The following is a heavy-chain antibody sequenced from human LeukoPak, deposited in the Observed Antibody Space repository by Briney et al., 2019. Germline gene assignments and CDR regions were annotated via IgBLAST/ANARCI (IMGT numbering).Heavy chain of an antibody. Sequence: QSGGSLRLSCAASGFTVSSNYMSWVRQAPGKGLEWVTGISGSGDSTYYADSVKGRFTISRDNSKNTLYLQMNSLRGEDTAVYYCASEVVVTTTRAFDIWGQGTMVTVSS. J-gene: IGHJ3*02. D-gene: IGHD2-15*01. CDR1: GFTVSSNY. CDR3: ASEVVVTTTRAFDI. CDR2: ISGSGDST. V-gene: IGHV3-23*01.